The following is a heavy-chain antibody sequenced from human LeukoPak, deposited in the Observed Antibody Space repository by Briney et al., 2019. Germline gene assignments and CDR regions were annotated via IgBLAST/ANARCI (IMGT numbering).Heavy chain of an antibody. CDR2: INQDGSEI. CDR3: ASSWGSAIDV. J-gene: IGHJ4*02. Sequence: GESLRLSCAASGFTFSRFRMSWVRQPPGKGLEWVANINQDGSEIYYVDSVKGRFTVSTDNAKNSLYLQMTSLRAEDTAVYYCASSWGSAIDVWGQGTLVTVSS. CDR1: GFTFSRFR. V-gene: IGHV3-7*01. D-gene: IGHD3-16*01.